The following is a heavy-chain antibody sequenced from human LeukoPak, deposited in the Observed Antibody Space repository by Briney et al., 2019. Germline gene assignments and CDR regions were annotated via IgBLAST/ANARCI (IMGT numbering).Heavy chain of an antibody. D-gene: IGHD3-22*01. V-gene: IGHV1-18*01. CDR3: ARDALLRYYYDSSGYYHFDY. Sequence: ASVKVSCKASGYTFTSYGISWVRQAPGQGLEWMGWISAYNGNTNYAQKLQGRVTMTTDTSTSTAYMDLRSLRSDDTAVYYCARDALLRYYYDSSGYYHFDYWGQGTLVTVSS. J-gene: IGHJ4*02. CDR1: GYTFTSYG. CDR2: ISAYNGNT.